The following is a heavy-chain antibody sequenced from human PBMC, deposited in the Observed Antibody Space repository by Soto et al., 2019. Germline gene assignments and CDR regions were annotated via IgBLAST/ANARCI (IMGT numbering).Heavy chain of an antibody. V-gene: IGHV3-23*01. CDR1: GFTFRSYA. CDR3: AKAQGVATIKSNFDY. J-gene: IGHJ4*02. Sequence: EAQLLESGGGLVQPGGTLRLSCAASGFTFRSYAMTWVRQAPGKGLEWVSSISGSGGGYTAYYPDSVRGRFTISRDNSKNTVYLQIDNLRADDTAVYYCAKAQGVATIKSNFDYWGQGTLVTVAS. CDR2: ISGSGGGYTA. D-gene: IGHD5-12*01.